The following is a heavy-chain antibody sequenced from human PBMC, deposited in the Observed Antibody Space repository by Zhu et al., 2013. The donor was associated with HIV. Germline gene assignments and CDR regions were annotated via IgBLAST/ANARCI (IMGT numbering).Heavy chain of an antibody. V-gene: IGHV1-58*01. CDR2: IVVGSGNT. J-gene: IGHJ4*02. D-gene: IGHD5-12*01. CDR1: GFTFTSSA. Sequence: QMQLVQSGPEVKKPGTSVKVSCKASGFTFTSSAVQWVRQARGQRLEWIGWIVVGSGNTNYAQKFQERVTITRDLSTSTTYMELSSLRSEDTAVYYCAAAPKMATTSFDYWGQGTLVTVSS. CDR3: AAAPKMATTSFDY.